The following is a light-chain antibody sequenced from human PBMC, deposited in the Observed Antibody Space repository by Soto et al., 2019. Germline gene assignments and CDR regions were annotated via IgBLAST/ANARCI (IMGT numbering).Light chain of an antibody. V-gene: IGKV1-9*01. CDR2: ATS. J-gene: IGKJ4*01. CDR3: QQLNSYPLT. Sequence: DIQLTQSPSFLSASVGDRVTITCRASQGVSSYLAWYQQKPWKPPKLLMYATSTLQSGVPSRFSGSGSGTEFTLTISSLQPEDFATYYCQQLNSYPLTFGGGTKVEIK. CDR1: QGVSSY.